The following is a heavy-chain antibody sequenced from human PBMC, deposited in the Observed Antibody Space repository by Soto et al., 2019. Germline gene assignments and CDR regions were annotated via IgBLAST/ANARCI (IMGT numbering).Heavy chain of an antibody. CDR1: GGSFSGYY. V-gene: IGHV4-34*01. J-gene: IGHJ3*02. CDR2: INHSGST. Sequence: QVQLQQWGAGLLKPSETLSLTCAVYGGSFSGYYWSWIRQPPGKGLEWIGEINHSGSTNYNPSLKSRVTIAVDTSKNQCSRKLSSVTAADTAVYYCARRQLMWRRAGAFDIWGQGTMVTVSS. D-gene: IGHD2-21*01. CDR3: ARRQLMWRRAGAFDI.